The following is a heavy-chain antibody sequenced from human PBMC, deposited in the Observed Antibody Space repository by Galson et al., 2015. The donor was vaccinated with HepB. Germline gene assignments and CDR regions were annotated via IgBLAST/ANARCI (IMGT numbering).Heavy chain of an antibody. J-gene: IGHJ4*02. D-gene: IGHD6-19*01. V-gene: IGHV3-23*01. CDR2: ISGSGGST. CDR3: AKVAPRRIAVAGGLFDD. Sequence: SLRLSCAASGFTFSSYAMSWVRQAPGKGLEWVSVISGSGGSTYYADSVKGRFTISRDNSKNTLYLQMNSLRAEDTAVYYCAKVAPRRIAVAGGLFDDWGQGTLVTVSS. CDR1: GFTFSSYA.